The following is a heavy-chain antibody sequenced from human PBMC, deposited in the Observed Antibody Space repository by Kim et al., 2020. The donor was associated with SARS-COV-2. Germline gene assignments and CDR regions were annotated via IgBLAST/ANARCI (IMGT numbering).Heavy chain of an antibody. V-gene: IGHV4-4*02. CDR3: ARGLAGYSYGLDY. J-gene: IGHJ4*02. Sequence: YNPSLKSRVTISVDKSKNQFSLKLSSVTAADTAVYYCARGLAGYSYGLDYWGQGTLVTVSS. D-gene: IGHD5-18*01.